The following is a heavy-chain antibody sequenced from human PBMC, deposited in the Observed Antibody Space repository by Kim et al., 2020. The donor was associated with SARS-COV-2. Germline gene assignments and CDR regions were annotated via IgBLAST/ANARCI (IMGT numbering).Heavy chain of an antibody. V-gene: IGHV3-23*01. J-gene: IGHJ4*02. CDR2: ISGSGGST. Sequence: GGSLRLSCAASGFTFSSYAMSWVRQAPGKGLEWVSAISGSGGSTYYADSVKGRFTISRDNSKNTLYLQMNSLRAEDTAVYYCAKESGDAYYDSSGYYNGNYFDYWGQGTLVTVSS. D-gene: IGHD3-22*01. CDR1: GFTFSSYA. CDR3: AKESGDAYYDSSGYYNGNYFDY.